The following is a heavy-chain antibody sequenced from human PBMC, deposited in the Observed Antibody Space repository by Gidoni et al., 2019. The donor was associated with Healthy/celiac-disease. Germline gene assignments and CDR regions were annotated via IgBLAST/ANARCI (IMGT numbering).Heavy chain of an antibody. D-gene: IGHD3-22*01. V-gene: IGHV1-8*01. Sequence: QMQRVQAGTEVKTPGASVKVSCNVAGYTLTSYDINWVRQAAVQGLEWGGWINTNRGNTGYAQRLQGRVTMTRNISISTAYMELSSLRSEDTSGDYCARGALGIVVVEFDYWGQGTLVTVSS. CDR2: INTNRGNT. CDR3: ARGALGIVVVEFDY. CDR1: GYTLTSYD. J-gene: IGHJ4*02.